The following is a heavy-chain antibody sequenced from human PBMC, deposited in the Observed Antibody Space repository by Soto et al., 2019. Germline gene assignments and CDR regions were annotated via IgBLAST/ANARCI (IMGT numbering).Heavy chain of an antibody. V-gene: IGHV5-10-1*01. Sequence: EVQLVQSGAEVKKPGESLRISCQGSGYSFTSYWIVWVRQMPGKGLEWMGTIDPTDSYTNYSPSFQGHVTISADKSIKTDYILWRSLKPPDAAMYYCARPTYGSLSYSDWYLDLWGRGNLVTVSS. CDR1: GYSFTSYW. CDR3: ARPTYGSLSYSDWYLDL. J-gene: IGHJ2*01. CDR2: IDPTDSYT. D-gene: IGHD3-10*01.